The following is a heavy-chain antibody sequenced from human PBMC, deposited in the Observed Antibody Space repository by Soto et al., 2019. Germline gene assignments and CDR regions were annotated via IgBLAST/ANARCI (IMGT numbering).Heavy chain of an antibody. CDR2: ISDSGGST. D-gene: IGHD3-10*01. CDR1: GFTFSNYA. CDR3: ANGWFGELTPYYDMDV. V-gene: IGHV3-23*01. Sequence: EVQLLESGGGLVQPGGSLRVSCEASGFTFSNYAMTWVRQAPGRGLEWVSTISDSGGSTHYADSVKGRFTISRDNSRNTLYLQMTSRRAEDTAVYYCANGWFGELTPYYDMDVWGKGTTVTVSS. J-gene: IGHJ6*03.